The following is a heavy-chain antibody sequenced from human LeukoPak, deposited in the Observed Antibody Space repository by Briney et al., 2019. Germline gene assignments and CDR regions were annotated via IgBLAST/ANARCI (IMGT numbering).Heavy chain of an antibody. J-gene: IGHJ3*02. CDR2: ISSSSSTI. D-gene: IGHD1-1*01. CDR3: ARDTPTGTTYFHAFDI. V-gene: IGHV3-48*01. CDR1: GFTFSSYS. Sequence: GGSLRLSCAASGFTFSSYSMNWVRQAPGKGLEWVSYISSSSSTIYYADSVKGRFTISRDNAKNSLYLQMNSLRAEDTAVYYCARDTPTGTTYFHAFDIWGQGTMVTVSS.